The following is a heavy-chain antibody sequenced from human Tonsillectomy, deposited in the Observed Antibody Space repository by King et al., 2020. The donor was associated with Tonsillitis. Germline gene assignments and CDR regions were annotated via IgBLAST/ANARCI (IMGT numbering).Heavy chain of an antibody. CDR2: IYHSGST. Sequence: LQLQESGSGLVKPSQTLSLTCAVSGGSISSGGYSWSWIRQPPGKGLEWIGYIYHSGSTYYNPSLKSRVTISVDRSKNQFSLKLSSVTAADTAVYYCARGSPVVAHAFDIWGQGTMVTVSS. V-gene: IGHV4-30-2*01. D-gene: IGHD2-2*01. J-gene: IGHJ3*02. CDR1: GGSISSGGYS. CDR3: ARGSPVVAHAFDI.